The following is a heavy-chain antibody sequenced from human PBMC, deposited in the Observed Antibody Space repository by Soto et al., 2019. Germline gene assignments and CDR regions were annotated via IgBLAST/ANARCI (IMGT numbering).Heavy chain of an antibody. V-gene: IGHV1-8*01. CDR3: AREGNDLYTFDP. D-gene: IGHD1-1*01. CDR1: GYTFTSYD. Sequence: QVQLVQSGAEVKKPGASVKVSCKASGYTFTSYDINWVRQATGQGLEWMGWMNPNSGNTDYAQKFQGRVTMTRNTSRSTAYMELSSLRSEDTAVYYCAREGNDLYTFDPWGQGTLVTFSS. J-gene: IGHJ5*02. CDR2: MNPNSGNT.